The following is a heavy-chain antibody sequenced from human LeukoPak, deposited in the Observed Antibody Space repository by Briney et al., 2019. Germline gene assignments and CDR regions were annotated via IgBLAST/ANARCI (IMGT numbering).Heavy chain of an antibody. V-gene: IGHV4-38-2*02. Sequence: SVTLSLTCTVSGYSISSGYYWGWIRQPPGKGLEWIGSIYHSGSTYYNPSLKSRVTISVDTSKNQFSLKLSSVTAADTAVYYCARDTIAAAGNYYYYMDVWGKGTTVTVSS. CDR3: ARDTIAAAGNYYYYMDV. CDR2: IYHSGST. CDR1: GYSISSGYY. D-gene: IGHD6-13*01. J-gene: IGHJ6*03.